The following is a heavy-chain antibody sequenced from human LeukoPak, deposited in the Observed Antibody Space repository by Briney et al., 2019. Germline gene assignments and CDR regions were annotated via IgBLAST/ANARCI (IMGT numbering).Heavy chain of an antibody. Sequence: SETLSLTCTVSGGSISSSSYYWGWIRQPPGKGLEWIGSIYYSGSTYYNPSLKSRVTISVDTSKNQFSLKLSSVTAADTAVYYCAREGLRGYSYGHRPFDYWGQGTLVTVSS. V-gene: IGHV4-39*07. D-gene: IGHD5-18*01. CDR2: IYYSGST. CDR1: GGSISSSSYY. CDR3: AREGLRGYSYGHRPFDY. J-gene: IGHJ4*02.